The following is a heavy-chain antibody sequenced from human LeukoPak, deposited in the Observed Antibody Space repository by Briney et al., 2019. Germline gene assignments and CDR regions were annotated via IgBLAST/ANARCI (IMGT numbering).Heavy chain of an antibody. Sequence: GGSLRLSCAASGFTFSSYGMSWVRQAPGKGLEWVSAISGSGGSTYYADSVKGRFTISRDNAKNSLYLQMNSLRAEDTAVYYCARADWDTAMIDYWGQGTLVTVSS. D-gene: IGHD5-18*01. CDR1: GFTFSSYG. CDR3: ARADWDTAMIDY. CDR2: ISGSGGST. V-gene: IGHV3-23*01. J-gene: IGHJ4*02.